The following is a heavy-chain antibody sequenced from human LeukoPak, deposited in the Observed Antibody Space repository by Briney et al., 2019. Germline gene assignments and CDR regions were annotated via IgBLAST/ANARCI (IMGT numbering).Heavy chain of an antibody. CDR3: ARDRGIRQGLHAFDI. Sequence: GASVKVSCKASGYTFTSYGISWVRQAPGQGLEWMGWISAYNGNTDYAQKLQGRVTMTTDTSTSTAYMELRSLRSDDTAVYYCARDRGIRQGLHAFDIWGQGTMVTVSS. D-gene: IGHD1-14*01. CDR1: GYTFTSYG. V-gene: IGHV1-18*01. CDR2: ISAYNGNT. J-gene: IGHJ3*02.